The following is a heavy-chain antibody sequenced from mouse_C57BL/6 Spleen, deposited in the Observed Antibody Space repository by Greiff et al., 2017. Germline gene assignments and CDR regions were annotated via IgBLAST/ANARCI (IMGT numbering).Heavy chain of an antibody. CDR1: GFTFSDYY. D-gene: IGHD2-4*01. J-gene: IGHJ4*01. CDR2: INYDGSST. CDR3: ARGYDYDGAGYYAMDY. Sequence: EVQLVESEGGLVQPGSSMKLSCTASGFTFSDYYMAWVRQVPEKGLEWVANINYDGSSTYYLDSLKSRFIISRDNAKNILYLQMSSLKSEDTATYYCARGYDYDGAGYYAMDYWGQGTSVTVSS. V-gene: IGHV5-16*01.